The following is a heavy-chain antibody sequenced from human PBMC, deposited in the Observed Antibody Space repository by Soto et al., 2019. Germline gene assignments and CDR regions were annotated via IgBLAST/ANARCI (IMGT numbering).Heavy chain of an antibody. CDR2: IIPIFGTA. CDR1: GGTFSSYA. D-gene: IGHD5-12*01. V-gene: IGHV1-69*12. J-gene: IGHJ6*02. CDR3: ARSRWLQLRSYYYYGMDV. Sequence: QVQLVQYGAEVKKPGSSVKVSCKASGGTFSSYAISWVRQAPGQGLEWMGGIIPIFGTANYAQQFQGRVTITADDSASTAYMELSSLRSEDTAVYYCARSRWLQLRSYYYYGMDVWGQGTTVTVSS.